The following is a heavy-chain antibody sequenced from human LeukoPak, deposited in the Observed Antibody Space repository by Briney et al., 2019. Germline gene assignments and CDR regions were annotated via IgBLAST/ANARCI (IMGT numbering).Heavy chain of an antibody. J-gene: IGHJ4*02. Sequence: VKPSETLSLTCAVSGYSISSGYYWGWIRQPPGKGLEWIGSIYHSGSTYYNPSLKSRVTISVDTSKNQFSLKLSSVTAADTAVYHCARSSVAVNSYYFDYWGQGTLVTVSS. D-gene: IGHD6-19*01. CDR3: ARSSVAVNSYYFDY. V-gene: IGHV4-38-2*01. CDR1: GYSISSGYY. CDR2: IYHSGST.